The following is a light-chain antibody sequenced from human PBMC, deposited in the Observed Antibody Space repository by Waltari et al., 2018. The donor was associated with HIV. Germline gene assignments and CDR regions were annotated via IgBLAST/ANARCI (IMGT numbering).Light chain of an antibody. J-gene: IGKJ2*01. CDR3: LQYYYWPPSYT. Sequence: IVMTQSPATLSVSPGERATLSCRASQTISTNLAWYQQKPGQAPRLLIFGASIRAAGVPDRFLGSGSETEFTLTISSLQSEDFAVYHCLQYYYWPPSYTFGQGTKVEIK. CDR2: GAS. CDR1: QTISTN. V-gene: IGKV3-15*01.